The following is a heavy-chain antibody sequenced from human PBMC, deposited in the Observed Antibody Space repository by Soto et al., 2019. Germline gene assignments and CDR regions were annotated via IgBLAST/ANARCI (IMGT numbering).Heavy chain of an antibody. D-gene: IGHD6-19*01. V-gene: IGHV3-7*01. CDR2: MKQDGSEK. CDR3: ASQSGSGWYIEN. J-gene: IGHJ4*02. CDR1: GFTFSTYW. Sequence: EVQLVESGGGLVQPGGSLRLSCAASGFTFSTYWMSWVRQAPGKGLEWVANMKQDGSEKYYVDSVKGRFTISRDNAKNSLYVQMYSLRAEDTAVYYCASQSGSGWYIENWGQGTLVTVSS.